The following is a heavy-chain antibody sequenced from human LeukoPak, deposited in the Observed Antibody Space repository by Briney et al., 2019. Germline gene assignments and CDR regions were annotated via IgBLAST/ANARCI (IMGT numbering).Heavy chain of an antibody. J-gene: IGHJ5*02. V-gene: IGHV1-3*01. CDR3: ARTDCGSTSCHNWSAP. CDR1: GYTFTSYA. D-gene: IGHD2-2*01. CDR2: INAGNGNT. Sequence: ASVKVSCKASGYTFTSYAMHWVRQAPGQRLEWMGWINAGNGNTKYSQKFQGRFTITRDTSASTAYMELSSLRSEDTGVYYCARTDCGSTSCHNWSAPWSQGTLVTASS.